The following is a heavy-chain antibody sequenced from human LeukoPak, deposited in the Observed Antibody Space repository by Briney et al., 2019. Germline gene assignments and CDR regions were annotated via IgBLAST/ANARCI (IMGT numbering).Heavy chain of an antibody. CDR1: GYTYTNYG. CDR2: ISGNNGDT. Sequence: ASVKVSCKASGYTYTNYGLSWVRQAPGQGLEWMGWISGNNGDTNYAQKFQGRVSITTDTSTSTAYMELRSLRSDDTAVYYCARLVILPAAMPSIDYYYYMDVWGKGTTVTIA. D-gene: IGHD2-2*01. CDR3: ARLVILPAAMPSIDYYYYMDV. J-gene: IGHJ6*03. V-gene: IGHV1-18*01.